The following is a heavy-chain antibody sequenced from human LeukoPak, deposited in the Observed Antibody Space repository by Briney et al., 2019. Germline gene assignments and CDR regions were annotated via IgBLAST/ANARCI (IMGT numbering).Heavy chain of an antibody. Sequence: PETLSLTCTVSGGSISSYYWSWIRQPAGKGLEWIGRIYTSGSTNYNPSLKSRVTMSVDTSKNQFSLKLSSVTAADTAVYYCARENWSYYDSSGYYLAIDYWGQGTLVTVSS. D-gene: IGHD3-22*01. CDR3: ARENWSYYDSSGYYLAIDY. CDR2: IYTSGST. J-gene: IGHJ4*02. CDR1: GGSISSYY. V-gene: IGHV4-4*07.